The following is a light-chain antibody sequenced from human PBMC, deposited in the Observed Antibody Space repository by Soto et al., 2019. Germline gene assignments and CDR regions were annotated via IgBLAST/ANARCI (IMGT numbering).Light chain of an antibody. CDR1: QSVSSN. Sequence: EIAMTKSPATLSVSPGKRATLSCRVSQSVSSNLAWYQQTPGQAPRLLMYGASTRAPGIPARFSGSGSGTEFTLTISSLQSEDFAVYYCQQYDNWPRTFGQGTKVDIK. CDR3: QQYDNWPRT. V-gene: IGKV3-15*01. CDR2: GAS. J-gene: IGKJ1*01.